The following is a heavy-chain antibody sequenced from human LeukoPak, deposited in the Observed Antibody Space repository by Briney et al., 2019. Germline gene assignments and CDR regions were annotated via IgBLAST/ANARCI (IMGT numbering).Heavy chain of an antibody. J-gene: IGHJ5*02. CDR1: GFTFSNSW. CDR3: ANGGTYSSGP. CDR2: IKPDGSAQ. D-gene: IGHD3-22*01. V-gene: IGHV3-7*01. Sequence: GGSLRLSCAASGFTFSNSWMSWVRQAPGKGLEWVATIKPDGSAQYYVDSVKGRFTISRDNAKNSLFLQINSLRAEDTAVYYCANGGTYSSGPWGQGTLVTVSS.